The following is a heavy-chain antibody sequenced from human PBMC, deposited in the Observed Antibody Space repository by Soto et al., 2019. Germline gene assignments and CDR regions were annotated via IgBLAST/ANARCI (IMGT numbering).Heavy chain of an antibody. V-gene: IGHV3-7*01. CDR1: GFPFSSYW. D-gene: IGHD3-10*02. CDR3: VKGHLFVDP. CDR2: IKPDGSDT. Sequence: EVQLVESGGDLVQPGGSLRLSCAASGFPFSSYWMTWVRRAPGKGLQWVASIKPDGSDTYYLDSVRGRFTVSRDNARNSVYLQMTSLGVDDTALYHCVKGHLFVDPLGQGALAIVTS. J-gene: IGHJ5*02.